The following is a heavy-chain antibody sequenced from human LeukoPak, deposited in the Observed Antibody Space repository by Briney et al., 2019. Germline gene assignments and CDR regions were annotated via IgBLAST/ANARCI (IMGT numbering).Heavy chain of an antibody. D-gene: IGHD4-17*01. CDR3: ARRAGEYSHPYDY. V-gene: IGHV3-53*01. CDR2: IYSGGNT. Sequence: GGSLRLSCAASGFTFDDYAMHWVRQAPGKGLEWVSFIYSGGNTHYSDSVKGRFTISRDNSKNTLYLQMNSLRAEDTAVYYCARRAGEYSHPYDYWGQGTLVTVSS. CDR1: GFTFDDYA. J-gene: IGHJ4*02.